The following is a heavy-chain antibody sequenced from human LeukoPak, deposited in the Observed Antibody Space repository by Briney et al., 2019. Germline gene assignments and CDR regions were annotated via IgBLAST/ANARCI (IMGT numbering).Heavy chain of an antibody. J-gene: IGHJ5*02. V-gene: IGHV3-33*01. Sequence: GGSLRLSCAASGFTFSSYGMHWVRQAPGKGLEWVAVIWYDGSNKYYADSVKGRFTISRDNSKNTLYLQMNSLRAEDTAVYYCARGAGYSGYDLGFDPWGQGTLVTVSS. D-gene: IGHD5-12*01. CDR3: ARGAGYSGYDLGFDP. CDR2: IWYDGSNK. CDR1: GFTFSSYG.